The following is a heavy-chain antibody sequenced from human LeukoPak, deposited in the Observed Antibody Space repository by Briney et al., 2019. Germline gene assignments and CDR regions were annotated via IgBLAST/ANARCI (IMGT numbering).Heavy chain of an antibody. CDR1: GFTFSDEG. Sequence: GGSLRLSCAASGFTFSDEGMHWVRQAPGKGLEWVSSISSSSSYIYYADSVKGRFTISRDNAKNSLYLQMNSLRAEDTAVYYCARDLRRDYYDSSGYSQDEDYWGQGTLVTVSS. J-gene: IGHJ4*02. CDR2: ISSSSSYI. D-gene: IGHD3-22*01. CDR3: ARDLRRDYYDSSGYSQDEDY. V-gene: IGHV3-21*01.